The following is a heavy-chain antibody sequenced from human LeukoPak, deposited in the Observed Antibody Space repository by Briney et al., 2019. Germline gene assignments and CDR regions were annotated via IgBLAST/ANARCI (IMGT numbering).Heavy chain of an antibody. CDR1: GFTFSGSA. CDR2: IRSKANSYAT. J-gene: IGHJ6*03. D-gene: IGHD6-19*01. CDR3: TSPVAVYYYYMDV. Sequence: GGSLRLSCAASGFTFSGSAMHWVRQASGKGLEWVGRIRSKANSYATAYAASVKGRFTISRDDSKNTAYLQMNSLKAEDTAVYYCTSPVAVYYYYMDVWGKGTTVTVSS. V-gene: IGHV3-73*01.